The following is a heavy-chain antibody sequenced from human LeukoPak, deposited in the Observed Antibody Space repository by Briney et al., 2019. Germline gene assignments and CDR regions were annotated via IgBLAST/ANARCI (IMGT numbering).Heavy chain of an antibody. J-gene: IGHJ4*02. CDR1: GFTFSSYA. D-gene: IGHD3-22*01. Sequence: PGGSLRLSCAASGFTFSSYAMSWVRQAPGKGLEWVSAISGSGGSTYYADSVKGRFTISRDNSKNTLYLQMNSLRAEDTAVYYCAKIRSYHYDSSGYYYGFFDYWGQGTLVTVSS. CDR2: ISGSGGST. CDR3: AKIRSYHYDSSGYYYGFFDY. V-gene: IGHV3-23*01.